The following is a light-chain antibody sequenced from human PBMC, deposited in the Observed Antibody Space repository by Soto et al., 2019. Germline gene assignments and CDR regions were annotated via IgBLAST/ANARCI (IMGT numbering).Light chain of an antibody. CDR2: EVS. J-gene: IGLJ2*01. CDR3: SPYTVSTDVL. V-gene: IGLV2-14*01. Sequence: QSALTQPASLSGSPGQSVTISCSGTTSDFVNYNYVSWYQHHPGKAPQLILFEVSNRPSGVSSRFSGSKSGNTASLIISGLQAEDVAYYYCSPYTVSTDVLFGGGTNVTVL. CDR1: TSDFVNYNY.